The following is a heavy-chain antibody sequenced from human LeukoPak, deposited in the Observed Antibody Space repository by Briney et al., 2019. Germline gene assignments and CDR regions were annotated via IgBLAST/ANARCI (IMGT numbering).Heavy chain of an antibody. V-gene: IGHV4-59*01. CDR1: GGSISSYY. Sequence: SETLSLTCTVSGGSISSYYWSWIRQPPGKGLEWIGYIYYSGSTDYNPSLKSRVTIPVDTSKNQFSLKLSSVTAADTAVYYCARLGRGYGLRNYFDYWGQGTLVTVSS. CDR3: ARLGRGYGLRNYFDY. CDR2: IYYSGST. D-gene: IGHD3-10*01. J-gene: IGHJ4*02.